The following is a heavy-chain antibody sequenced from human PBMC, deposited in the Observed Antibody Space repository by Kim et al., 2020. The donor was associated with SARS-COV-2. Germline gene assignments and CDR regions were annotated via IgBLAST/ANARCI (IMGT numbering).Heavy chain of an antibody. Sequence: GGSLRLSCAASGFTFSNCAMHWVRQAPGKGLEWVAVISYDGSNKNYADSVKGRFTISRDNSKNTLYLQMNSMRAEDTALYYRARDPWSRIRGVTYSYYRMDVWGQGTTVTVSS. CDR1: GFTFSNCA. CDR2: ISYDGSNK. CDR3: ARDPWSRIRGVTYSYYRMDV. V-gene: IGHV3-30-3*01. D-gene: IGHD3-10*01. J-gene: IGHJ6*02.